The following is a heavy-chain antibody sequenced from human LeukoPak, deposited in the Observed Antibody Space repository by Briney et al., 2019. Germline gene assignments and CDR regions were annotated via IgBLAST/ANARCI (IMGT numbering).Heavy chain of an antibody. CDR2: INYSGST. CDR3: ARVSRGWNSKFGY. Sequence: KPSETLSLTCAVYGGSFSGYYWSWIRQPPGKGLEWIGEINYSGSTNYNPSLKSRVTISVDTSKNQFSLKLSSVTAADTAVYYCARVSRGWNSKFGYWGQGTLVTVSS. CDR1: GGSFSGYY. D-gene: IGHD1/OR15-1a*01. J-gene: IGHJ4*02. V-gene: IGHV4-34*01.